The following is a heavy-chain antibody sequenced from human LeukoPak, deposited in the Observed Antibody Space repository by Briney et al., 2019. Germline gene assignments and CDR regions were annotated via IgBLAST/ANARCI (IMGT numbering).Heavy chain of an antibody. V-gene: IGHV3-30*18. J-gene: IGHJ4*02. CDR3: AKDADSDDDY. D-gene: IGHD2-15*01. Sequence: GGSLRLSCAASGFTFSSYGMHWVRQAPGKGLEWVAVISYDGSNKYYADSVKGRFTVSRDNSKKTLYLEMNDLRGNDTAVYYCAKDADSDDDYWGQGTLVTVSS. CDR1: GFTFSSYG. CDR2: ISYDGSNK.